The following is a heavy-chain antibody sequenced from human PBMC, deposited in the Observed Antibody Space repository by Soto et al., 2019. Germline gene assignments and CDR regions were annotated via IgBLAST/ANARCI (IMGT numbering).Heavy chain of an antibody. CDR1: GYTFTSYA. D-gene: IGHD2-15*01. CDR3: ARGPGGPDGPGDY. CDR2: INAGNGNT. J-gene: IGHJ4*02. Sequence: QVQLVQSGAEVKKPGASVKVSCKASGYTFTSYAMHWVRQAPGQRLEWMGWINAGNGNTKYSQKFQGRVTITRDTTASTAYMEPRSLRSEDTAVYYCARGPGGPDGPGDYWGQGTLVTVSS. V-gene: IGHV1-3*01.